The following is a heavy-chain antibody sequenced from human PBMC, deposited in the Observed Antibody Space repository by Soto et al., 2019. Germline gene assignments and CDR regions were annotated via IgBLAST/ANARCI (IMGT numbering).Heavy chain of an antibody. J-gene: IGHJ6*02. CDR3: ARVVVAATSLPYYYYYGMDV. CDR1: GGTFSSYA. V-gene: IGHV1-69*06. CDR2: IIPIFGTA. D-gene: IGHD2-15*01. Sequence: SVKVSCKASGGTFSSYAISWVRQAPGQGLEWMGGIIPIFGTANYAQKFQGRVTITADKSTSTAYMELSSLRSEDTAVYYCARVVVAATSLPYYYYYGMDVWGQGTTVTSP.